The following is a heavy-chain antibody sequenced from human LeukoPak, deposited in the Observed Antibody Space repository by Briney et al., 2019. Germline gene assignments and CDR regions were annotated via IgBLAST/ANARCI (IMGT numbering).Heavy chain of an antibody. V-gene: IGHV4-59*08. Sequence: PSETLSLTCTVSGGSISSYYWSWIRQPPGKGLEWIGHIYYSGSTHYNPSLKSRVTISVDTSKNQFSLKLSSVTAADTAVYYCARHVGNSGSGSYLTYFDYWGQGTTVTVSS. CDR2: IYYSGST. CDR1: GGSISSYY. D-gene: IGHD3-10*01. J-gene: IGHJ4*03. CDR3: ARHVGNSGSGSYLTYFDY.